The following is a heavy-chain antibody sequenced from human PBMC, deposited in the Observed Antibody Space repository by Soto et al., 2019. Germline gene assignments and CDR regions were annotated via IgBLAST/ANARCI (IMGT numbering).Heavy chain of an antibody. CDR2: INSGGNT. J-gene: IGHJ6*02. Sequence: GGSLRLSCAASGFDASVNYMTWVRQAPVKGLEWVSAINSGGNTFYADSVKGRFTISRDNSKNTLYLQMNSLRVEDTAMYYCVRENYYYGMDVWGQGTAVTVSS. CDR1: GFDASVNY. CDR3: VRENYYYGMDV. V-gene: IGHV3-66*01.